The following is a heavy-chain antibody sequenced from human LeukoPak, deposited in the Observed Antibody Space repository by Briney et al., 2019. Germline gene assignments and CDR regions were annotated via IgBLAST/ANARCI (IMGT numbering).Heavy chain of an antibody. D-gene: IGHD3-9*01. CDR2: IYSGGST. V-gene: IGHV3-66*01. J-gene: IGHJ6*03. CDR3: ARKGYFDTYYYYMDV. CDR1: GFSFSTYT. Sequence: PGGSLRLSCADSGFSFSTYTMNWVRQAPGKGLEWVSLIYSGGSTYYADSVKGRFTISRDNSKNTLYLQMNSLRAEDTAVYYCARKGYFDTYYYYMDVWGKGTTVTVSS.